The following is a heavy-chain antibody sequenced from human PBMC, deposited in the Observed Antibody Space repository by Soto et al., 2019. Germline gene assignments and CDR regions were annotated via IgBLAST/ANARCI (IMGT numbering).Heavy chain of an antibody. D-gene: IGHD2-15*01. Sequence: ASVKVSCKASEYTFASYDINWVRQAPGQGLEWMGWMNPNSGNTGYAQTFRGRVTMTRDNSITTAYMELSSLTSEDTAVYYCAREDRSNVFEYWGQGTPVTV. CDR3: AREDRSNVFEY. CDR2: MNPNSGNT. V-gene: IGHV1-8*01. CDR1: EYTFASYD. J-gene: IGHJ4*02.